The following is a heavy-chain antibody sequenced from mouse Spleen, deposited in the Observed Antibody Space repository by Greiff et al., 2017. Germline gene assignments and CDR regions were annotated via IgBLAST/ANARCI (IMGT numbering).Heavy chain of an antibody. D-gene: IGHD1-1*01. CDR3: AKGKHYYGSSYDYFDY. CDR1: GYTFTSYG. CDR2: IYPRSGNT. V-gene: IGHV1-81*01. J-gene: IGHJ2*01. Sequence: VQLQQSGAELARPGASVKLSCKASGYTFTSYGISWVKQRTGQGLEWIGEIYPRSGNTYYNEKFKGKATLTADKSSSTAYMELRSLTSEDSAVYFCAKGKHYYGSSYDYFDYWGQGTTLTVSS.